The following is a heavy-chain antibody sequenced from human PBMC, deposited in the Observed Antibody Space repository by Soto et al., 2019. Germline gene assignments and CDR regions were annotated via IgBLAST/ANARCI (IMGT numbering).Heavy chain of an antibody. Sequence: PGGSLRLSCVASGFTFSSYAMSWVRQAPGKGLEWVSAISGSGGSTYYADSVKGRFTISRDNSKNTLYLQMNSLRAEDTAVYYCAKGPEYSSGSYEYFQHWGPGTLVTVSS. V-gene: IGHV3-23*01. CDR2: ISGSGGST. CDR1: GFTFSSYA. D-gene: IGHD6-19*01. CDR3: AKGPEYSSGSYEYFQH. J-gene: IGHJ1*01.